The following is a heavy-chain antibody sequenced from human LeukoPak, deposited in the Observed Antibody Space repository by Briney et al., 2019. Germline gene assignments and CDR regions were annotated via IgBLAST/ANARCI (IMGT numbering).Heavy chain of an antibody. Sequence: SVKVSCKASGFAFRTSAVQWVRQARGQHLEWIGWIVVGSANTNYAPKFQERVTITRDMSTSTVYMELRSLTSEDTAVYYCAADRAQQGGATVYWGQGSLVTV. D-gene: IGHD1-26*01. V-gene: IGHV1-58*01. CDR3: AADRAQQGGATVY. CDR2: IVVGSANT. J-gene: IGHJ4*02. CDR1: GFAFRTSA.